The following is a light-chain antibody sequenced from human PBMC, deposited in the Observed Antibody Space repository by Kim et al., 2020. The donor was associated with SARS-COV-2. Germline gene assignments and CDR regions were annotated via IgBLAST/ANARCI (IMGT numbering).Light chain of an antibody. V-gene: IGLV2-23*02. CDR2: EVS. CDR3: SSYANNSAYVV. J-gene: IGLJ2*01. Sequence: QSVLTQPASVSGSPGQSITISCTGTSSDIGSFNLVSWYQQYPGKAPKLMIYEVSERPSGVSSRFSGSKSGNTASLTISGLQAEDEADYHCSSYANNSAYVVFGGGTQLTVL. CDR1: SSDIGSFNL.